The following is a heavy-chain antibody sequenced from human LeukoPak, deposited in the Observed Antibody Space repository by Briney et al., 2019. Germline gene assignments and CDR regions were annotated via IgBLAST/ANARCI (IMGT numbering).Heavy chain of an antibody. CDR1: GFTFSSYG. CDR3: AKDRARSGYYYYYGMDV. Sequence: GRSLRLSCAASGFTFSSYGMHWVRQAPGKGLEWVAVIWYDGSNKYYADSVKGRFTISRDNSKNTLYLQMNSLRAEDTAVYYCAKDRARSGYYYYYGMDVWGQGTTVTVSS. CDR2: IWYDGSNK. D-gene: IGHD2-15*01. V-gene: IGHV3-33*06. J-gene: IGHJ6*02.